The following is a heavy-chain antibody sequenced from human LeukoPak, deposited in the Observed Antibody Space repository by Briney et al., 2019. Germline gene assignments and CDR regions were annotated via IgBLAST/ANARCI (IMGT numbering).Heavy chain of an antibody. CDR2: IYHSGST. V-gene: IGHV4-38-2*01. D-gene: IGHD3-3*01. CDR3: ARAYYDFWSGYPYYYYMDV. J-gene: IGHJ6*03. Sequence: PSETLSLTCAVSGYSISSGYYWGWIRQPPGKGLEWIGSIYHSGSTYYNLSLKSRVTISVDTSKNQFSLKLSSVTAADTAVYYCARAYYDFWSGYPYYYYMDVWGKGTTVTVSS. CDR1: GYSISSGYY.